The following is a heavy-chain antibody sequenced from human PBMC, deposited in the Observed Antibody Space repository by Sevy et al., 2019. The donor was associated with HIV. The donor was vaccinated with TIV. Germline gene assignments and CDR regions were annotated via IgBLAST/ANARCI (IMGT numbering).Heavy chain of an antibody. CDR1: GFTFSSYG. J-gene: IGHJ6*02. Sequence: GGSLRLSCGASGFTFSSYGMHWVRQAPGKGLEWVAVIWYDGSNKYYADSVKGRFTISRDNSKNTLYLQMNSLRAEDTAVYYCARDRDYMDYYGMDVWGQGTTVTVSS. D-gene: IGHD4-4*01. CDR2: IWYDGSNK. V-gene: IGHV3-33*01. CDR3: ARDRDYMDYYGMDV.